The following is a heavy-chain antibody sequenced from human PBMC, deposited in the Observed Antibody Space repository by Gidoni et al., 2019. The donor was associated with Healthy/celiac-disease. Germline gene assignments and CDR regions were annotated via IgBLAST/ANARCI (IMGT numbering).Heavy chain of an antibody. D-gene: IGHD3-10*01. CDR2: INAGNGNT. V-gene: IGHV1-3*01. CDR1: GYTFTSYA. J-gene: IGHJ4*02. CDR3: ARPVLLWFGELSRLSFDY. Sequence: QVQLVQSGAEVKKPGASVKVSCKASGYTFTSYAMHWVRQAPGQRLEWMGWINAGNGNTKYSQKFQGRVTITRDTSASTAYMELSSLRSEDTAVYYCARPVLLWFGELSRLSFDYWGQGTLVTVSS.